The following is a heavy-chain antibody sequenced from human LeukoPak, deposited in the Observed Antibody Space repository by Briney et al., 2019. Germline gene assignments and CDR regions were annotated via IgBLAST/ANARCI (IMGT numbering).Heavy chain of an antibody. CDR2: IWYDGSNK. V-gene: IGHV3-30*02. Sequence: PGGSLRLSCAASGSTFSSYGMHWVRQAPGKGLEWVAVIWYDGSNKYYADSVKGRFTISRDNSKNTLYLQMNSLRGEDTAAYYCAKEENWIQLWLKYWGQGTLVTVSS. D-gene: IGHD5-18*01. CDR3: AKEENWIQLWLKY. CDR1: GSTFSSYG. J-gene: IGHJ4*02.